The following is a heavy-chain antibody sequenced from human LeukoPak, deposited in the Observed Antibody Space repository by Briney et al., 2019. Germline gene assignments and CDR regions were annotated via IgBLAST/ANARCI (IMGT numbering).Heavy chain of an antibody. CDR1: GGTFSSYA. D-gene: IGHD3-22*01. CDR2: INPNSGGT. Sequence: ASVKVSCKASGGTFSSYAISWVRQAPGQGLEWMGWINPNSGGTNYAQKFQGRVTMTRDTSISTAYMELSRLRSDDTAVYYCARDQGYYDSSGYGDFDYWGQGTLVTVSS. CDR3: ARDQGYYDSSGYGDFDY. V-gene: IGHV1-2*02. J-gene: IGHJ4*02.